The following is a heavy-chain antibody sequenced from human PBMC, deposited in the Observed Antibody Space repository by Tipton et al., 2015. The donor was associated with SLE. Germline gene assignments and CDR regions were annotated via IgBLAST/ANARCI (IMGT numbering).Heavy chain of an antibody. V-gene: IGHV4-61*02. D-gene: IGHD3/OR15-3a*01. CDR1: GGSISSGSYY. Sequence: TLSLTCTVSGGSISSGSYYWSWIRQPAGKGLEWIGRIHTSGSTNYNPSLKSRVTISVDTSKNQFSLKLSSVTAADTAVYYCAITPWTRGLPVYWGQGALVTVSS. J-gene: IGHJ4*02. CDR2: IHTSGST. CDR3: AITPWTRGLPVY.